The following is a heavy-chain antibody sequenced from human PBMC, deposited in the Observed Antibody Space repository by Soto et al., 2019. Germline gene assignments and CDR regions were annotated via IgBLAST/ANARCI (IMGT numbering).Heavy chain of an antibody. CDR1: GGSIRSGGYT. Sequence: SESLSLTYADSGGSIRSGGYTWSWIQQPPGKGLEWIGYIYHSGSTYYNPSLKTSVTISVDTSKNQVSLKLSSVTAADTAVYYCARPHGGSSRWDNWFDPWGQGTLDTVSS. V-gene: IGHV4-30-2*01. D-gene: IGHD6-13*01. CDR3: ARPHGGSSRWDNWFDP. J-gene: IGHJ5*02. CDR2: IYHSGST.